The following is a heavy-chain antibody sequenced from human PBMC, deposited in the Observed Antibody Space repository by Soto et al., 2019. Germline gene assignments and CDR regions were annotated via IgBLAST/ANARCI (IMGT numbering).Heavy chain of an antibody. Sequence: GGSLRLSCAVSGFTFRNHWMNWVRQAPGKGLEWVANIKEDGGEMYYVDSVKGRFTISRDNAKNSLYLQMNSLRAEDTAVYYCARVSYYYDVSGYYADYWGQGA. J-gene: IGHJ4*02. CDR3: ARVSYYYDVSGYYADY. D-gene: IGHD3-22*01. CDR2: IKEDGGEM. V-gene: IGHV3-7*01. CDR1: GFTFRNHW.